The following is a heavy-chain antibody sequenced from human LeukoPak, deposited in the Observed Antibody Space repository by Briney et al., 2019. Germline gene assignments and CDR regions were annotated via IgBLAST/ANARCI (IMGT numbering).Heavy chain of an antibody. Sequence: GGSLRLSCAASGFTFSDYYMSWIRQTPGKGLEWVSYISSSGSTIYYADSVKGRFTISRDNAKNSLYLQMNSLRAEDTAVYYCARGGYWGYDSKGYCSGGSCYSFFYSVSWFDPWGQGTLVTVSS. CDR1: GFTFSDYY. CDR3: ARGGYWGYDSKGYCSGGSCYSFFYSVSWFDP. V-gene: IGHV3-11*01. J-gene: IGHJ5*02. CDR2: ISSSGSTI. D-gene: IGHD2-15*01.